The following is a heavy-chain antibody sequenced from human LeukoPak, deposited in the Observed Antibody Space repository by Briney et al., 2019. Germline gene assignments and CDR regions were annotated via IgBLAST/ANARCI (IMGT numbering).Heavy chain of an antibody. CDR3: AREPRYYYYMDV. CDR1: GYSISSGYY. J-gene: IGHJ6*03. V-gene: IGHV4-38-2*02. CDR2: IYYSGST. Sequence: SETLSLTCTVSGYSISSGYYWGWIRQPPGKGLEWIGSIYYSGSTYYNPSLKSRVTISVDTSKNQFSLKLSSVTAADTAVYYCAREPRYYYYMDVWGKGTTVTVSS.